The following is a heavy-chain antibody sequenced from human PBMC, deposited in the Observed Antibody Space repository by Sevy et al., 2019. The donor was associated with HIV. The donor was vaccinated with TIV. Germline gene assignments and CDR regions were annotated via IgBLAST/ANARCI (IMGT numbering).Heavy chain of an antibody. CDR2: ISAYNGNT. CDR1: GYTFTSYG. CDR3: AREYYDFWSGYSGPWYYYYGMDV. Sequence: ASVTVSCKASGYTFTSYGISWVRQAPGQGLEWMGWISAYNGNTNYAQKLQGRVTMTTDTSTSTAYMELRSLRSDDTAVYYCAREYYDFWSGYSGPWYYYYGMDVWGQGTTVTVSS. J-gene: IGHJ6*02. D-gene: IGHD3-3*01. V-gene: IGHV1-18*01.